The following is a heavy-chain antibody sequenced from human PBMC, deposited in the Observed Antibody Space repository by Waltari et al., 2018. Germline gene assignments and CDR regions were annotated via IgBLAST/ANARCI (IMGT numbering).Heavy chain of an antibody. CDR3: GRIAFGDDGGYFQH. CDR1: GGSIRTNSN. D-gene: IGHD4-17*01. V-gene: IGHV4-39*01. J-gene: IGHJ1*01. CDR2: MQYRGST. Sequence: QLQLQESGPGLVKPSETLSLTCTVPGGSIRTNSNLGWIRQPPGKGLEWMGNMQYRGSTFYNPSLKSRVTISLDTSKNQFSLRLSSVGAADTAVYFCGRIAFGDDGGYFQHWGQGTLVTVSS.